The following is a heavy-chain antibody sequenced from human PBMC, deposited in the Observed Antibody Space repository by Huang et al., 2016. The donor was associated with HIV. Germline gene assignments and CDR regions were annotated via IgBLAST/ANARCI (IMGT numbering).Heavy chain of an antibody. D-gene: IGHD3-16*01. CDR3: ARRPQILRFQWFDP. CDR1: GGSFSDYS. V-gene: IGHV4-34*01. CDR2: IKHGGAT. Sequence: VQLQQWGAGVLKPSETLSLTCAVYGGSFSDYSWSCIRQRPGKGLEGMREIKHGGATYSNPSLRRRGTLSVDTSKSGFSLKWSFVTAAATAVYYEARRPQILRFQWFDPWGQGTLVTVSS. J-gene: IGHJ5*02.